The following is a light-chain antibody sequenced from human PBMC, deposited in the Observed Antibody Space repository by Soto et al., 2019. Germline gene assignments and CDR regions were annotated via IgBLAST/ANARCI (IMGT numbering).Light chain of an antibody. CDR2: GAS. CDR3: QQRSSWPLT. CDR1: QSISSSH. V-gene: IGKV3D-20*02. J-gene: IGKJ4*01. Sequence: EIVLTQSPGTLSLSPGERATLSCRASQSISSSHLAWYQQKPGQAPRLLISGASSRATGIPDRFSGSGSGTDFTLSISSLETDDFAVYYCQQRSSWPLTFGGGTKVEIK.